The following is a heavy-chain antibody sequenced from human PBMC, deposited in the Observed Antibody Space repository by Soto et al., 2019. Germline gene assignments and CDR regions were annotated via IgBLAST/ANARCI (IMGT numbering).Heavy chain of an antibody. J-gene: IGHJ4*02. Sequence: PGGSLRLSCAASGFTFSSYGMHWVRQAPGKGLEWVAVISYDGSNKYYADSVKGRFTISRDNSKNTLYLQMNSLRAEDTAVYYCAKDSREIIVLMVYAENWGQGTLVTVSS. CDR1: GFTFSSYG. CDR3: AKDSREIIVLMVYAEN. D-gene: IGHD2-8*01. CDR2: ISYDGSNK. V-gene: IGHV3-30*18.